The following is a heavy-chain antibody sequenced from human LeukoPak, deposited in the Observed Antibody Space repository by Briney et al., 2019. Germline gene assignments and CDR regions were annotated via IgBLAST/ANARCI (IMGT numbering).Heavy chain of an antibody. V-gene: IGHV4-38-2*02. Sequence: SETLSLTCTVSGYSISSGYYWGWIRQPPGKGLERIGSIYHSGSTNYNPSLKSRVTISVDTSKNRFSLKLSSVTAADTAVYYCAVGVWSGTVDYFDYWGQGTLVTVSS. J-gene: IGHJ4*02. D-gene: IGHD3-3*01. CDR2: IYHSGST. CDR1: GYSISSGYY. CDR3: AVGVWSGTVDYFDY.